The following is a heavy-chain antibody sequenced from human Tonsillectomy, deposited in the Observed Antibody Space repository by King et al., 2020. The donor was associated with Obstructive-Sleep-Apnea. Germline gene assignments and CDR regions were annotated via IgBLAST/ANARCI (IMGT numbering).Heavy chain of an antibody. V-gene: IGHV4-59*01. CDR3: AREGGSGGGPYDY. D-gene: IGHD3-10*01. CDR2: IYYSGST. J-gene: IGHJ4*02. Sequence: QLQESGPGLVKPSETLSLTCTVSGGSISSYYWSWIRQPPGKGLEWIGYIYYSGSTNYNPSLKSRVTISVDTSKNQFSLKLSSVTAADTAVYYCAREGGSGGGPYDYWGQGTLVTVSS. CDR1: GGSISSYY.